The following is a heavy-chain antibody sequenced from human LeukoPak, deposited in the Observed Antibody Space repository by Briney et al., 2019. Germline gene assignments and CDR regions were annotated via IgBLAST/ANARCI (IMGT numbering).Heavy chain of an antibody. J-gene: IGHJ4*02. D-gene: IGHD3-22*01. CDR3: ASFYDSSGYFGY. Sequence: PGGSLRLSCAASGFTFSSYGMHWVRQAPGKGLEWVAVIWYDGSNKYYADSVKGRFTISRDNSKNTLYLQMNSLRAEDTAVYYCASFYDSSGYFGYWGQGTLVTVSS. CDR1: GFTFSSYG. CDR2: IWYDGSNK. V-gene: IGHV3-33*01.